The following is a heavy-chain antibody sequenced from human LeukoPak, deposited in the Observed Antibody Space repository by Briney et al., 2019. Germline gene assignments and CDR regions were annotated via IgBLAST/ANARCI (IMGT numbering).Heavy chain of an antibody. J-gene: IGHJ4*02. Sequence: GGSLRLSCVASGFAFSEHNMSWIRQAPGKGLEWVADITSSGRTIFYADSVKCRVTTSRDNAQNSLYLQMTSLRDEDSAVYYCATRPLEPDPFDYWGQGTLVTVSS. V-gene: IGHV3-11*01. CDR3: ATRPLEPDPFDY. CDR1: GFAFSEHN. D-gene: IGHD3-3*01. CDR2: ITSSGRTI.